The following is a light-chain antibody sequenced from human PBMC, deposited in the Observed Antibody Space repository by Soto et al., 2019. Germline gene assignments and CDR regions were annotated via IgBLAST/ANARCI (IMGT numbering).Light chain of an antibody. J-gene: IGKJ1*01. V-gene: IGKV3-15*01. CDR2: DAS. CDR3: RQYNNWPRT. Sequence: EIVMTQSPATLSVSPGEGATLSCRASQSVSSNLAWYQQKPGQAPRLLIYDASTRATGIPARFSGSGSGTEFTITISSLQSEDFAVYYCRQYNNWPRTFGQGTKVEIK. CDR1: QSVSSN.